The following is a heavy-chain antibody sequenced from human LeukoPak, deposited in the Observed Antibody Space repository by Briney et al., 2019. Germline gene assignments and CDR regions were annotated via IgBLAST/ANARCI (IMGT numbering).Heavy chain of an antibody. V-gene: IGHV3-9*01. CDR2: ISWNSGSM. Sequence: GGSLRLSCAASGFTFDDYAMHWVRQAPGKGLEWVSGISWNSGSMDYADSVKGRFTISRDNAKNSLYLQMNSLRAEDTAVYYCARARGYYGSGSSDYWGQGTLVTVSS. J-gene: IGHJ4*02. D-gene: IGHD3-10*01. CDR1: GFTFDDYA. CDR3: ARARGYYGSGSSDY.